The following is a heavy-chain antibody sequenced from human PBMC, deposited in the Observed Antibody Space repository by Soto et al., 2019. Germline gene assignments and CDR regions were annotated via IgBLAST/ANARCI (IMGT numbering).Heavy chain of an antibody. Sequence: QVQLEQSGAEVKKPGSSVKVSCKASGGTFRTADISWVRQAPGQGLEWMGGIMPVFRTPDYAQKFQGRVTITADESTNTAYMELSGLRSDDTAVYYCARDNDRPQLGGNYYYILDVWGQGTTITVSS. CDR3: ARDNDRPQLGGNYYYILDV. V-gene: IGHV1-69*12. CDR1: GGTFRTAD. CDR2: IMPVFRTP. D-gene: IGHD2-8*01. J-gene: IGHJ6*02.